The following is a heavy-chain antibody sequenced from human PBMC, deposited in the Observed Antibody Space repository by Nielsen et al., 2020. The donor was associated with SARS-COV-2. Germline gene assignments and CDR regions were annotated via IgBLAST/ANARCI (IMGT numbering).Heavy chain of an antibody. CDR3: ARSSYGYSSSCLDY. CDR2: INSDGSST. D-gene: IGHD6-13*01. CDR1: GFTFSSYW. Sequence: GESLKISCAASGFTFSSYWMHWVRQAPGKGLVWVSRINSDGSSTSYADSVKGRFTISRDNAKNTLYLQMNSLRAEDTAVYYCARSSYGYSSSCLDYWGQGTLVTVSS. J-gene: IGHJ4*02. V-gene: IGHV3-74*01.